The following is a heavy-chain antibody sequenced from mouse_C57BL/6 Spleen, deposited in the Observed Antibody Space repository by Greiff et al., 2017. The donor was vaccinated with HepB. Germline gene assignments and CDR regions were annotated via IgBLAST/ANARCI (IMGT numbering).Heavy chain of an antibody. CDR1: GYTFTDYY. CDR3: AINWDDAMDY. V-gene: IGHV1-76*01. CDR2: IYPGSGNT. Sequence: QVQLQQSGAELVRPGASVKLSCKASGYTFTDYYINWVKQRPGQGLEWIARIYPGSGNTYYNEKFKGKATLTAEKSSSTAYMQLSSLTSEDSAVYFCAINWDDAMDYWGQGTSVTVSS. J-gene: IGHJ4*01. D-gene: IGHD4-1*01.